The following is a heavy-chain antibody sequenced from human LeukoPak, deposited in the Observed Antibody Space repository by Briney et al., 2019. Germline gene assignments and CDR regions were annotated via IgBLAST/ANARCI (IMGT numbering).Heavy chain of an antibody. CDR3: ARGVVYYYDSSGYFDY. D-gene: IGHD3-22*01. CDR1: GGSISSYY. V-gene: IGHV4-59*01. CDR2: IYYSGST. J-gene: IGHJ4*02. Sequence: SETLSLTCTVSGGSISSYYWTWIRQPPGKGLEWIGYIYYSGSTNYNPSLKSRVTISVDTSKNQFSLKLSSVTAADTAVYYCARGVVYYYDSSGYFDYWGQGTLVTVSS.